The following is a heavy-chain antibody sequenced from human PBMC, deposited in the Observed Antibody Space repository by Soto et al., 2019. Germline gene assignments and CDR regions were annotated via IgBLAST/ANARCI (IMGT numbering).Heavy chain of an antibody. V-gene: IGHV4-59*01. J-gene: IGHJ3*02. CDR2: IYYSGST. Sequence: QVQLQESGPGLVKPSETLSLTCTVSGGSISSYYWSWIRQPPGKGLEWIGYIYYSGSTNYNPSLKSRVTISVDTSKNQFSLKLSSVTAADTAVYYCARGGYSSGWQDAFDIWGQGTMVTVSS. D-gene: IGHD6-19*01. CDR1: GGSISSYY. CDR3: ARGGYSSGWQDAFDI.